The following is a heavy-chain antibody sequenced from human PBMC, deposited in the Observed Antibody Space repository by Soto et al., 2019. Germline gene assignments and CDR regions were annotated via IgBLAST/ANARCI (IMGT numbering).Heavy chain of an antibody. D-gene: IGHD3-22*01. CDR1: GGTFSSYA. J-gene: IGHJ5*02. CDR2: IIPIFGTA. Sequence: SVKVSCKASGGTFSSYAISWVRQAPGQGLEWMGGIIPIFGTANYAQKFQGRVTITADKSTSTAYMELSSLRSEDTAVYYCARVRQYYYDSSGYYVLPFDPWGQGTLVTV. CDR3: ARVRQYYYDSSGYYVLPFDP. V-gene: IGHV1-69*06.